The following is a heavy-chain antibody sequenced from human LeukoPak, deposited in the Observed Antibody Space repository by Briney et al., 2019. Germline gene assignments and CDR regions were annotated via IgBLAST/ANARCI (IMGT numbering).Heavy chain of an antibody. CDR2: IYYSGST. V-gene: IGHV4-59*11. Sequence: SETLSLTCTVSGGSISSHYWSWIRQPPGKGLEWIGYIYYSGSTNYNPSLKSRVTISVDTSKNQFSLKLSSVTAADTAVYYCARGRYDILTGYHYYYGMDVWGQGTTVTVSS. J-gene: IGHJ6*02. D-gene: IGHD3-9*01. CDR1: GGSISSHY. CDR3: ARGRYDILTGYHYYYGMDV.